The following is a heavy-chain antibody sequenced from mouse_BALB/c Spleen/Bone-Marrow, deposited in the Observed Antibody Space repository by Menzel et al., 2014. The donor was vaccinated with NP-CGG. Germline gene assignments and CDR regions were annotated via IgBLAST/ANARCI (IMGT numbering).Heavy chain of an antibody. D-gene: IGHD2-1*01. CDR2: INPSNGRS. J-gene: IGHJ4*01. CDR3: ARRGNYGAMDY. Sequence: QVQLQQSGAELVKPGASVKLSCKASGYTFTSHWMHWVKQRPGQGLEWIGEINPSNGRSNYNEKSKSKATLTVDKSSSTAYMRLSSLTSEDSAVYYCARRGNYGAMDYWGQGTSVTVSS. CDR1: GYTFTSHW. V-gene: IGHV1S81*02.